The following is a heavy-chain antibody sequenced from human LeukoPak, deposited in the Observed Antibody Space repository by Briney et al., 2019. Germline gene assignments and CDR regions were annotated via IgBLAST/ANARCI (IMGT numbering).Heavy chain of an antibody. CDR1: GFSATTSGVG. CDR2: IYGDENK. Sequence: SGPTLVKPTQTLTLTCTFSGFSATTSGVGVGWIRQSPGKALEWLALIYGDENKRYSPSLKSRPTITKDTSKNLVVLKMTNMDPMDTATYFCTHGRAFYYDTTGYFPAFDYWGQGALVTVSS. V-gene: IGHV2-5*02. CDR3: THGRAFYYDTTGYFPAFDY. D-gene: IGHD3-22*01. J-gene: IGHJ4*02.